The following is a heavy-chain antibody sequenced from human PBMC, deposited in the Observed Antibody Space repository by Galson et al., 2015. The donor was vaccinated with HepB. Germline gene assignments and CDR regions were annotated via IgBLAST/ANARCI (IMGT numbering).Heavy chain of an antibody. CDR2: ISHSRSYI. J-gene: IGHJ5*02. CDR3: ARESKFLEWLLPFDP. Sequence: SLRLSCAASGFTFSSYSMNWVRQAPGKGLEWVSSISHSRSYIYYADSVKGRFTISRDNAKNSLYLQMNSLRAEDTAVYYCARESKFLEWLLPFDPWGQGTLVTVSS. CDR1: GFTFSSYS. V-gene: IGHV3-21*01. D-gene: IGHD3-3*01.